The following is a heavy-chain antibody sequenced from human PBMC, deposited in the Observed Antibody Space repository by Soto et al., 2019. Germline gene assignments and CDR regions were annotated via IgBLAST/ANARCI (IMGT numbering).Heavy chain of an antibody. J-gene: IGHJ6*02. D-gene: IGHD3-22*01. CDR2: ISAYNGDT. Sequence: QVQLVQSGAEVKKPGASVKVSCKASGYTFSSYGIRWVRQAPGTGLEWMGWISAYNGDTIYPQRLQGRITMTTDTSTSTAYMELRSLRSDDTAVYYCAREYRDYDSSGSYHDYDYGMDVWGQGTTVTVS. CDR1: GYTFSSYG. CDR3: AREYRDYDSSGSYHDYDYGMDV. V-gene: IGHV1-18*04.